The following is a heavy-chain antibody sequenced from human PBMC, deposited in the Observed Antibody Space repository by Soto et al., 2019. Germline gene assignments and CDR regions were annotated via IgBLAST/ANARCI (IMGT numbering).Heavy chain of an antibody. Sequence: PSETLSLTCSVSGVAISSSSYWWGWVRQSAGKGLEWIGSIYHNGRTHYNPSLQSRATISVDTAKRQFSLSMTSVTDADTAVYFCARLPVVRGITDYFTFDPWGQGVLVTVSS. V-gene: IGHV4-39*01. J-gene: IGHJ5*02. CDR1: GVAISSSSYW. CDR3: ARLPVVRGITDYFTFDP. CDR2: IYHNGRT. D-gene: IGHD3-10*01.